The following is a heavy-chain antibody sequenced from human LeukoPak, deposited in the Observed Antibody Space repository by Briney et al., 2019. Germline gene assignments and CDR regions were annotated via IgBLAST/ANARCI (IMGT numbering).Heavy chain of an antibody. CDR1: GLSFSSHW. J-gene: IGHJ4*02. D-gene: IGHD3-3*01. CDR3: ARGNDYWSGYIDF. V-gene: IGHV3-74*01. Sequence: GGSLRLSCAVSGLSFSSHWMPWVRHAPGKGLVWVSHVKSDGSSTNYADAVRGRFTISRDNAKNTLYLQMNSLRAEDTAVYYCARGNDYWSGYIDFWGQGTLVTVSS. CDR2: VKSDGSST.